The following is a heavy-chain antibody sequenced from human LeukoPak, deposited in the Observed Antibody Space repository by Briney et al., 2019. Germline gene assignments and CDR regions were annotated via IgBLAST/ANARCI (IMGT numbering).Heavy chain of an antibody. CDR1: GFTFSSYG. J-gene: IGHJ6*03. D-gene: IGHD4-23*01. Sequence: TGRSLRLSCAASGFTFSSYGMHWARQAPGKGLEWVAVIWYDGSNKYYADSVKGRFTISRDNSKNTLYLQMNSLRAEDTAVYYCAKDGNFGGYYHYMDVWGKGTTVTVSS. CDR3: AKDGNFGGYYHYMDV. CDR2: IWYDGSNK. V-gene: IGHV3-33*06.